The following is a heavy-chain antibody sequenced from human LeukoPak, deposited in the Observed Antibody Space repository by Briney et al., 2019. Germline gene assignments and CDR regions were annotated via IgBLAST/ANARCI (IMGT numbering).Heavy chain of an antibody. D-gene: IGHD4-11*01. Sequence: ASVKVSCKASGGTFSSYAISWVRQAPGQGLEWMGGIIPIFGTANYAQKFQGRVTITADESTGTAYMELSSLRSEDTAVYYCARPYTHGYYYYGMDVWGQGTTVTVSS. J-gene: IGHJ6*02. CDR3: ARPYTHGYYYYGMDV. CDR2: IIPIFGTA. CDR1: GGTFSSYA. V-gene: IGHV1-69*13.